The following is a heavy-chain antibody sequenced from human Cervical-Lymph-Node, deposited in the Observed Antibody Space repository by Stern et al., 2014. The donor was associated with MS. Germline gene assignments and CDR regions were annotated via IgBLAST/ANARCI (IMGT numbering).Heavy chain of an antibody. Sequence: QVHLVQSGAEVKKPGASLKVSCKASGYTFTSYCISWVRQAPGQGLEWMGWISAYNCNTHYAQKLHGRVTITPDTSTSTAYMELRSLRSDDTAVYYCARVDSSGYYKDAFDIWGQGTMVTVSS. CDR1: GYTFTSYC. CDR2: ISAYNCNT. CDR3: ARVDSSGYYKDAFDI. V-gene: IGHV1-18*01. D-gene: IGHD3-22*01. J-gene: IGHJ3*02.